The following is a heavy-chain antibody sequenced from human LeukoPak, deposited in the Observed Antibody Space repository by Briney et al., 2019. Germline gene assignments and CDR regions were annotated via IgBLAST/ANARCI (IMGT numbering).Heavy chain of an antibody. Sequence: SETLSLTCTASGGSISSYYWSWIRQPPGKGLEWIGYIYYSGSTNYNPSLKSRVTISVDTSKNQFSLKLSSVTAADTAVYYCAREGYSYAHYYYYYMDVWGKGTTVTVSS. J-gene: IGHJ6*03. CDR1: GGSISSYY. CDR2: IYYSGST. V-gene: IGHV4-59*01. D-gene: IGHD5-18*01. CDR3: AREGYSYAHYYYYYMDV.